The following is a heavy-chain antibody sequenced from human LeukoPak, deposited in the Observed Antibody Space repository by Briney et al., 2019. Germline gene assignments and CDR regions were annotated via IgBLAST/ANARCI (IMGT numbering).Heavy chain of an antibody. Sequence: ASVKVSCKASGYTFTSYGISWVRQAPGQGLEWMGWINAGNGNTKYSQKFQGRVTITRDTSASTACMELSSLRSEDTAVYYCARASRLVGQFDYWGQEPWSPSPQ. V-gene: IGHV1-3*01. CDR2: INAGNGNT. CDR3: ARASRLVGQFDY. D-gene: IGHD1-26*01. CDR1: GYTFTSYG. J-gene: IGHJ4*01.